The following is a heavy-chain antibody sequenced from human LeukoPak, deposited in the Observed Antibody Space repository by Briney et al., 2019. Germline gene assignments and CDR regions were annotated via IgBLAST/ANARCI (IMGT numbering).Heavy chain of an antibody. V-gene: IGHV4-59*01. CDR2: IYYSGST. J-gene: IGHJ4*02. CDR1: GGSISSYY. D-gene: IGHD6-19*01. Sequence: SETLSLTCTVSGGSISSYYWSWIRQPPGKGLEWIGYIYYSGSTNYNPSLKSRVTISVDTSKNQFSLKLSSVTAADTAVYYCARAPGGWFDYWGQGTLVTVSS. CDR3: ARAPGGWFDY.